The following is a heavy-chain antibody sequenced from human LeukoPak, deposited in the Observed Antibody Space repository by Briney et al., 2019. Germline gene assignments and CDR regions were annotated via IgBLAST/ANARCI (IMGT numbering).Heavy chain of an antibody. V-gene: IGHV3-11*01. CDR1: GFTFSDYY. CDR2: ISSSGSTI. D-gene: IGHD5-24*01. Sequence: GGSLRLSCAASGFTFSDYYMSWIRQAPGKGLEWVSYISSSGSTIYYADSVKGRFTISRDNAKNSLYLQMNSLRAWDTGVYYCGRDLSEKATTPDFDYWGQGTLVTVSS. CDR3: GRDLSEKATTPDFDY. J-gene: IGHJ4*02.